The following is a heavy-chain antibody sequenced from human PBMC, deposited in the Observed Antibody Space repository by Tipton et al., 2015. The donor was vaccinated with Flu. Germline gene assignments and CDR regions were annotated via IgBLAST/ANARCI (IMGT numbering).Heavy chain of an antibody. CDR3: ARGLGTFDFWNGSDL. D-gene: IGHD3-3*01. V-gene: IGHV4-61*01. CDR2: IFYDGRT. CDR1: GGSVSAGSYY. Sequence: TLSLTCTVSGGSVSAGSYYWNWIRQPPGKGLEWIGFIFYDGRTSYNPSLTRRVSISVDTSKNQFSLKLTSVTAADTAVYYCARGLGTFDFWNGSDLWGQGTLATVSS. J-gene: IGHJ5*02.